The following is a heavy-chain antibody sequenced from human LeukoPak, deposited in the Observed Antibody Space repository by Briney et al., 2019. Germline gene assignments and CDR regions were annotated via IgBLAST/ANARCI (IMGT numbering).Heavy chain of an antibody. V-gene: IGHV1-2*02. CDR2: INPNSGGT. J-gene: IGHJ5*02. CDR1: GYTFTGYY. CDR3: ARSLRYFDWLPDNNWFDP. Sequence: GASVKVSCKASGYTFTGYYMHWVRQAPGQGLEWMGWINPNSGGTNYAQKFQGRVTMTRDTSISTAYMELSRLRSDDTAVYYCARSLRYFDWLPDNNWFDPWGQGTLVTVSS. D-gene: IGHD3-9*01.